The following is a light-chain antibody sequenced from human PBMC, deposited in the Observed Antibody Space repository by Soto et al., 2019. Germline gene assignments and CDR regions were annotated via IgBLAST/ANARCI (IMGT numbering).Light chain of an antibody. J-gene: IGLJ1*01. CDR3: SSYTSSSSTFYV. CDR1: SSDVGGYNY. CDR2: EVS. V-gene: IGLV2-14*01. Sequence: QSALTQPASVSGSPGQSITISCDGTSSDVGGYNYVSWYQQHPGKAPKLMIYEVSSRPSGVSNRFSGSKSGSTASLTISGLQAEDEADYYCSSYTSSSSTFYVFGTGTKLTVL.